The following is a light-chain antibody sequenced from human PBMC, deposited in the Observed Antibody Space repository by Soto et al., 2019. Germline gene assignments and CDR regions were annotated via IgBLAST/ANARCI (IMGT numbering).Light chain of an antibody. J-gene: IGLJ2*01. CDR2: DAS. CDR3: CSYAGGSTWV. CDR1: SGDIGNYYF. V-gene: IGLV2-23*01. Sequence: QSALTQPASVSGSPGQSITISCTGGSGDIGNYYFVSWYQHHPGKAPKPIIYDASKRPSGISNRFSGSKSGNTASLTISGLQADDEATYYCCSYAGGSTWVFGGGTKVTVL.